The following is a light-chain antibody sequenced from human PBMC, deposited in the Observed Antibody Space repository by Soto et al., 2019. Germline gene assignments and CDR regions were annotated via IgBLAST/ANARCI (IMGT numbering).Light chain of an antibody. V-gene: IGLV2-14*03. CDR1: SSYIGGYNH. J-gene: IGLJ3*02. CDR2: DVD. CDR3: CAYTARTTLSWV. Sequence: QSALTQPTSVSGSPGQSITISCTGVSSYIGGYNHVSWYQQHPGKVPRLIIYDVDNRPLGVSNRFSGSQSGNMASLTISGLQAEDEADYYCCAYTARTTLSWVFGGGTKLTVL.